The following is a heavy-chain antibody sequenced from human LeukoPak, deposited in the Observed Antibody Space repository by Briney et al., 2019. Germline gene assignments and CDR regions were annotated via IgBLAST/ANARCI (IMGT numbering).Heavy chain of an antibody. V-gene: IGHV3-23*01. J-gene: IGHJ4*02. D-gene: IGHD5-12*01. Sequence: PGGSLRLSCAASGFTFSSYGMSWVRQAPGKGLEWVSAISGSGGSTYYADSVKGRFTISRDNSKNTLYLQMNSLRAEDTAVYYCAKDGAPGVATILDDWGQGTLVTVSS. CDR3: AKDGAPGVATILDD. CDR2: ISGSGGST. CDR1: GFTFSSYG.